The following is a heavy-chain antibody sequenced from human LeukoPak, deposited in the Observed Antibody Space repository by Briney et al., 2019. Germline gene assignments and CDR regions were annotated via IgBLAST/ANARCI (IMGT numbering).Heavy chain of an antibody. J-gene: IGHJ4*02. V-gene: IGHV4-34*01. D-gene: IGHD3-22*01. CDR3: ARGSRSPNYDSGGYYVY. Sequence: PSETLSLTCAVYGGSFSGYYWSWIRQPPGKGLEWIGEINHSGSTNYNPSLKSRVTISVDTSKNQFSLTLSSVTAADTAVYYCARGSRSPNYDSGGYYVYWGQGILVTVSS. CDR2: INHSGST. CDR1: GGSFSGYY.